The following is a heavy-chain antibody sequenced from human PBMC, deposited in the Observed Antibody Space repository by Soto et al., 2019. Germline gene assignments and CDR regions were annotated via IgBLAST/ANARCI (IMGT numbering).Heavy chain of an antibody. V-gene: IGHV4-59*01. CDR1: GGSISSYY. J-gene: IGHJ6*03. Sequence: SETLSLTCTVSGGSISSYYWSWIRQPPGKGLEWIGYIYYSGSTNYNPSLKSRVTISVDTSKNQFSLKLSSVTAADTAVYYCAQTYYYGSGIPPDYYYYMDVWGKGTTVTVSS. D-gene: IGHD3-10*01. CDR3: AQTYYYGSGIPPDYYYYMDV. CDR2: IYYSGST.